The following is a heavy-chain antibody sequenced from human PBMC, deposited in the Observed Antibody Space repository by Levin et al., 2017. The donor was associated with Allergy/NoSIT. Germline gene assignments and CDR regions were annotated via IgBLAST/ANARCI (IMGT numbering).Heavy chain of an antibody. Sequence: PGGSLRLSCAASGFTFSSYSMNWVRQAPGKGLEWVSSISSSSSYIYYADSVKGRFTISRDNAKNSLYLQMNSLRAEDTAVYYCARDIVVVVAAVHDAFDIWGQGTMVTVSS. J-gene: IGHJ3*02. CDR2: ISSSSSYI. CDR3: ARDIVVVVAAVHDAFDI. CDR1: GFTFSSYS. V-gene: IGHV3-21*01. D-gene: IGHD2-15*01.